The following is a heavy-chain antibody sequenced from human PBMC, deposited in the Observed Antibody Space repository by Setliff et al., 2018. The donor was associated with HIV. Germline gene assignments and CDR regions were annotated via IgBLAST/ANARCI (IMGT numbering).Heavy chain of an antibody. CDR3: ARVFVDTAVLRVLEYYFDS. V-gene: IGHV1-69*13. Sequence: ASVKVSCKASGGTFSSYAISWVRQAPGQGLEWMGGIIPIFGTANYAQKFQGRVTITADESKNQFSLRMRSVTAADTAVYYCARVFVDTAVLRVLEYYFDSWGRGTLVTVSS. D-gene: IGHD5-18*01. CDR2: IIPIFGTA. J-gene: IGHJ4*02. CDR1: GGTFSSYA.